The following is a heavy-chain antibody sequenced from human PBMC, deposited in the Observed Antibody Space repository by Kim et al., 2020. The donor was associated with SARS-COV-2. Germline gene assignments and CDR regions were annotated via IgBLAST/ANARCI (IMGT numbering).Heavy chain of an antibody. J-gene: IGHJ5*02. V-gene: IGHV3-74*01. D-gene: IGHD3-16*01. CDR2: LNPDGTMT. Sequence: GGSLRLSCAASGFTFSDFWMYWLRQAPGKGPVYISRLNPDGTMTDYADSVRGRLTISRDNAKNTLYLQMNSLRVEDTAVYYCVRDWGTWGQGALVTVSS. CDR3: VRDWGT. CDR1: GFTFSDFW.